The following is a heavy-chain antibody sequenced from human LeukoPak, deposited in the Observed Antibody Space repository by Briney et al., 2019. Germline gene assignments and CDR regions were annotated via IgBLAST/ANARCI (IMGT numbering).Heavy chain of an antibody. Sequence: GGSLRLSCAASGFTFSSYWMSWVRQAPGKGLEWVANIKQDGSEKYYVDSVKGRFTISRDNAKNSLYLQMSSLRAEDTAVYYCARPSRYYDILTGSGGAYYFDYWGQGTLVTVSS. J-gene: IGHJ4*02. D-gene: IGHD3-9*01. CDR2: IKQDGSEK. CDR1: GFTFSSYW. V-gene: IGHV3-7*01. CDR3: ARPSRYYDILTGSGGAYYFDY.